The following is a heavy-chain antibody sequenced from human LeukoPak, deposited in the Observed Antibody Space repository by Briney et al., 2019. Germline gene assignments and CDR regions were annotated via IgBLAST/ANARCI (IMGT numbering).Heavy chain of an antibody. Sequence: GGSLRLSCAASGFTVSNNYMSWVRQAPGKGLEWVSVIYSAGTTYYADSVKGRFTIPRDNSKNTLYLQMNSLRAEDTAVYYCAREGSSGWYEFWFDPWGQGTLVTVSS. CDR1: GFTVSNNY. CDR3: AREGSSGWYEFWFDP. CDR2: IYSAGTT. D-gene: IGHD6-19*01. V-gene: IGHV3-66*01. J-gene: IGHJ5*02.